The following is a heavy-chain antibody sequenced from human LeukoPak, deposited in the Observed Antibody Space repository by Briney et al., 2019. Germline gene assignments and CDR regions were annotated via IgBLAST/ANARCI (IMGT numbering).Heavy chain of an antibody. CDR1: GYTFTGYY. CDR2: INPNSGGT. J-gene: IGHJ5*02. V-gene: IGHV1-2*06. CDR3: ARSYCSSTSCYGSGFDP. Sequence: GASVKVSCKASGYTFTGYYMHWVRQAPGQGLEWMGRINPNSGGTNYAQKFQGRVTMTRDTSISTAYMELSRLRPDDTAVYYCARSYCSSTSCYGSGFDPWGQGTLVTVSS. D-gene: IGHD2-2*01.